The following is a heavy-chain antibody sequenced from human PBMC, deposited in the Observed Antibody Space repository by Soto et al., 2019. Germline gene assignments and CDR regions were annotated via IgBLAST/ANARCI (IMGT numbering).Heavy chain of an antibody. CDR1: GGTFSSYT. J-gene: IGHJ6*03. V-gene: IGHV1-69*02. Sequence: SVKVSCKASGGTFSSYTISWVRQAPGQGLEWMGRIIPILGIANYAQKFQGRVTITADKSTSTAYMELSSLRSEDTAVYYCARGYCSGGSCYSWPNYYYMDVWGKGTTVTVSS. D-gene: IGHD2-15*01. CDR3: ARGYCSGGSCYSWPNYYYMDV. CDR2: IIPILGIA.